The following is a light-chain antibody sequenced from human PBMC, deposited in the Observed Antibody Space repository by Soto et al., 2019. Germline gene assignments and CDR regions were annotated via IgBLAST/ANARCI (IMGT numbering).Light chain of an antibody. V-gene: IGLV2-14*01. J-gene: IGLJ2*01. CDR2: EVS. Sequence: QSALTQPASVSGSPGQSITISCTGTNSDIAAYDYVSWYQQHPGKAPKLMIYEVSNRPSGVSNRFSGSKSGNTASLTISGLQTEDEADYYCTSYTSTSTLVFGGGTKLTV. CDR1: NSDIAAYDY. CDR3: TSYTSTSTLV.